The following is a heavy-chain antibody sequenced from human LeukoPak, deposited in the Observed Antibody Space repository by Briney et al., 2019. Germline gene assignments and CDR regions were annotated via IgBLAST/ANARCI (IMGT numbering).Heavy chain of an antibody. CDR2: IKQDGSEK. J-gene: IGHJ4*02. CDR1: AFTFSSYW. CDR3: QAEDGIRDFDWLCDY. V-gene: IGHV3-7*01. D-gene: IGHD3-9*01. Sequence: GWSLRLSCAAPAFTFSSYWRSWVRQAPGKGLEWVAKIKQDGSEKYYVDSVKGRFTISRDNAKNSLYLQMNSLRAEDTAVFFFQAEDGIRDFDWLCDYWGQGTLVTVSS.